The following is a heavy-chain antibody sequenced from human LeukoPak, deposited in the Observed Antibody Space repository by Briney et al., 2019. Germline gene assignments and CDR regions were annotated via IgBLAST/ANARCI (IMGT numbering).Heavy chain of an antibody. CDR2: ISSSSSYI. J-gene: IGHJ3*02. CDR1: GFTFSSYS. CDR3: ARESFGYDKAFDI. V-gene: IGHV3-21*01. D-gene: IGHD3-22*01. Sequence: GGSLRLSCAASGFTFSSYSMNWVRQAPGKGLEWVSSISSSSSYIYYADSVKGRFAISRDNAKNSLYLQMNSLRAEDTAVYYCARESFGYDKAFDIWGQGTMVTVSS.